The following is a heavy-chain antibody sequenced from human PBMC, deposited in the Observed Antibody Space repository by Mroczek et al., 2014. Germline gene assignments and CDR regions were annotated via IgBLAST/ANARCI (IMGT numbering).Heavy chain of an antibody. CDR3: ASFDRSSTSCYSEESSFGVXTT. Sequence: SGAEVKKPGASVKVSCKASGYTFTGYYMHWVRQAPGQGLEWMGWINPNSGGTNYAQKFQGRVTMTRDTSISTAYMELSRLRSDDTAVYYCASFDRSSTSCYSEESSFGVXTTWGQGTPGHRL. CDR2: INPNSGGT. D-gene: IGHD2-2*01. J-gene: IGHJ4*02. CDR1: GYTFTGYY. V-gene: IGHV1-2*02.